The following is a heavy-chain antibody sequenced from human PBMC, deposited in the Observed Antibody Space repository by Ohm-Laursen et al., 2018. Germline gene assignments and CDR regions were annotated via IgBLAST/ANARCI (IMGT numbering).Heavy chain of an antibody. CDR2: ISSSGSTI. CDR1: GFSFSDYE. D-gene: IGHD3-22*01. Sequence: SLRLSCTASGFSFSDYEMNWVRQAPGKGLEWVSYISSSGSTIYYADSVKGRFTISRDNAKNSLYLQMNSLRAEDTAVYYCARDLYYDSSGYYNWGQGTLVTVSS. V-gene: IGHV3-48*03. J-gene: IGHJ4*02. CDR3: ARDLYYDSSGYYN.